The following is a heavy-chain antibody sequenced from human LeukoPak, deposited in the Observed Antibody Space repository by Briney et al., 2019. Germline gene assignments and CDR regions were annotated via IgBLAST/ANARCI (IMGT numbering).Heavy chain of an antibody. V-gene: IGHV3-23*01. CDR3: AKVPPFDYGDYYYFDY. CDR1: GFTFSSFA. D-gene: IGHD4-17*01. CDR2: FSGSGGST. J-gene: IGHJ4*02. Sequence: GGSLRLSCAASGFTFSSFAMSWVRQAPGKGLEWVSTFSGSGGSTYYADSVKGRFTISRDNSKNTLYLQMNSLRAEDTAVYYCAKVPPFDYGDYYYFDYWGQGTLVTVSS.